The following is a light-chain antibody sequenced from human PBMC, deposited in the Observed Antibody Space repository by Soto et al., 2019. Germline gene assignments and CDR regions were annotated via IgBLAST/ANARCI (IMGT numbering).Light chain of an antibody. Sequence: QSALTQPPSASGTPGQRVTISCSGDSSNIGNNPVNWYQQLPGTAPKLLIYTTNQRPSGVPDRFSGSKSDTSASLAISGLHSEDEADYYCAAWDDSLSGYVFGTGTKVTVL. CDR3: AAWDDSLSGYV. J-gene: IGLJ1*01. CDR2: TTN. CDR1: SSNIGNNP. V-gene: IGLV1-44*01.